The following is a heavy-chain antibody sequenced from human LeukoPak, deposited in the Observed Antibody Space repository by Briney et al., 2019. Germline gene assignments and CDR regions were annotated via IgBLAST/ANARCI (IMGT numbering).Heavy chain of an antibody. D-gene: IGHD2-15*01. J-gene: IGHJ4*02. CDR1: GFTFSSYA. CDR3: AKDLRYCSGGSCH. V-gene: IGHV3-23*01. Sequence: PGGSLRLSCAASGFTFSSYAMSWVRQAPGKGLEWVTAISGSGGSTYYADSVKGRFTISRDNSKNTLYLQMNSLRAEDTAVYYCAKDLRYCSGGSCHWGQGTLVTVSS. CDR2: ISGSGGST.